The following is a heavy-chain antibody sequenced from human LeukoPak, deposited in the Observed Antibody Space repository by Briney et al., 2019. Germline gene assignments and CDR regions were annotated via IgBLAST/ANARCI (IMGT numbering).Heavy chain of an antibody. J-gene: IGHJ4*02. CDR3: ATSLIWFGELSAPFDY. Sequence: GGSLRLSCAASGFPFSSYAMSWVRQAPGKGLEWVSAISGSGGSTYYADSVKGRFTISRDNSKNTLYLQMGSLRTEDMAVYYCATSLIWFGELSAPFDYWGQGTLVTVSS. D-gene: IGHD3-10*01. CDR1: GFPFSSYA. CDR2: ISGSGGST. V-gene: IGHV3-23*01.